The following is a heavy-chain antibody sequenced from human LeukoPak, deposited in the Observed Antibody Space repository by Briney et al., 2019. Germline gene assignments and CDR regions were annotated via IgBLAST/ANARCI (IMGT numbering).Heavy chain of an antibody. J-gene: IGHJ3*02. CDR2: IYYSGST. D-gene: IGHD4-23*01. Sequence: PSETLSLTCTVSGGSISSSSYYWGWIRQPPGKGLEWIGSIYYSGSTYYNPSLKSRVTISVDTSKNQFSLKLSSVTAADTAVYYCARSRNDYGGKVEIGAFDIWGQGTMVTVSS. CDR1: GGSISSSSYY. CDR3: ARSRNDYGGKVEIGAFDI. V-gene: IGHV4-39*01.